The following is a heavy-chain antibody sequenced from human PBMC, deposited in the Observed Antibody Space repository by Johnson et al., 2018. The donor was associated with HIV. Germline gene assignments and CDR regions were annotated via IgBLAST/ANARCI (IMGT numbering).Heavy chain of an antibody. CDR3: ARDWSWRGSLKGGGAFDI. D-gene: IGHD1-26*01. CDR1: GFTFSSYA. CDR2: ISYDGSNK. V-gene: IGHV3-30-3*01. Sequence: QVQLVASGGGVVQPGRSLRLSCAASGFTFSSYAMHWVRQAPGKGLEWVAVISYDGSNKYYPDSVKGRFTISRDNSENTLYLQMNSLRAEDTAVFFCARDWSWRGSLKGGGAFDIWGQGTLVTVSA. J-gene: IGHJ3*02.